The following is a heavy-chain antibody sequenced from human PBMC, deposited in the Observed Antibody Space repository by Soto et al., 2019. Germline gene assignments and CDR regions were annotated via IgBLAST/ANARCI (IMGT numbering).Heavy chain of an antibody. V-gene: IGHV4-39*01. CDR1: GGSISSSSYY. J-gene: IGHJ4*02. CDR2: IYYSGST. Sequence: QLQLQESGPGLVKPSETLSLTCTVSGGSISSSSYYWGWIRQPPGKVLEWIGSIYYSGSTYYNPSLKSRVTISVDTSKNQFSLKLSSVTAADTAVYYCARRLSGWYFDYWGQGTLVTVSS. CDR3: ARRLSGWYFDY. D-gene: IGHD6-19*01.